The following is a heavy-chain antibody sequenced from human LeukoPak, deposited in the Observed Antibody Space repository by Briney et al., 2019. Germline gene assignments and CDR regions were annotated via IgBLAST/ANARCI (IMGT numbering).Heavy chain of an antibody. V-gene: IGHV3-23*01. D-gene: IGHD3-10*01. CDR1: GFTFSSYA. J-gene: IGHJ4*02. CDR3: AKEGKLGLDY. CDR2: ITGSGGST. Sequence: GGSLRLSCAASGFTFSSYAMTWVCQAPGKGLEWVSGITGSGGSTTYADSVKGQFTISRDNSKNTLYLQMNSLRAEDTAVHYCAKEGKLGLDYWGQGTLVTVSS.